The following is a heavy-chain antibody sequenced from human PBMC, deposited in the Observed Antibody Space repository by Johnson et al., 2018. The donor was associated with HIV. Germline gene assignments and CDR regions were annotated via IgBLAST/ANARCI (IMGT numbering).Heavy chain of an antibody. Sequence: VQLVESGGGLVQPGGSLRLSCAASGFTFSDFWMTWVRQAPGKGLEWVANIKGDGREKYYGDSVKGRFSVSRDNANNSLYVQMHSLRVEDTAVYYCAREGVGTTCPFDMWGQGTMVTVSS. V-gene: IGHV3-7*05. J-gene: IGHJ3*02. CDR3: AREGVGTTCPFDM. D-gene: IGHD1-14*01. CDR1: GFTFSDFW. CDR2: IKGDGREK.